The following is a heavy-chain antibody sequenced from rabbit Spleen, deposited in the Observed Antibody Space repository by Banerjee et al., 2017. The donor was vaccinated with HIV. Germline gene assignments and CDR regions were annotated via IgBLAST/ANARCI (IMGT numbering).Heavy chain of an antibody. J-gene: IGHJ6*01. CDR1: GFSFSNKAV. D-gene: IGHD1-1*01. CDR2: INAVTGKA. CDR3: ARDTSSSFSSYGMDL. V-gene: IGHV1S45*01. Sequence: QEQLEESGGGLVKPEGSLKLSCTASGFSFSNKAVVCWVRQAPGKGLEWIACINAVTGKAVYASWAKGRFTFSKTSSTTVTLQMTRLTAADTATYFCARDTSSSFSSYGMDLWGPGTLVTVS.